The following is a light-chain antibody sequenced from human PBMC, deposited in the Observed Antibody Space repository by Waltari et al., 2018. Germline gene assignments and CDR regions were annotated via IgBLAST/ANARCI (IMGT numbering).Light chain of an antibody. J-gene: IGKJ4*01. CDR3: EQYAGSPLT. V-gene: IGKV3-20*01. CDR1: QSGSSF. Sequence: IVLTQSPGTLSLSPGESVTLTCRASQSGSSFLAWYQQKPGQAPRLLIYGASTRATGIPDRLRCSGSGTDFTLTISRLEPEDFAADYCEQYAGSPLTFGGGTKVEIK. CDR2: GAS.